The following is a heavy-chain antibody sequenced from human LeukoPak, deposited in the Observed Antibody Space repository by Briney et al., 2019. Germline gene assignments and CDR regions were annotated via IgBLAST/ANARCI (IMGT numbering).Heavy chain of an antibody. CDR3: ARAYSSGWYYMDV. J-gene: IGHJ6*03. D-gene: IGHD6-19*01. CDR2: ISSSGSTI. Sequence: GGSRNLSCAASELTFGSYEVTWVRQAPGKGLEWVSYISSSGSTICYADSVKGRFTISRDNAKNSLYLQMNSLRAEDTAVYYCARAYSSGWYYMDVWGKGTTVTVSS. CDR1: ELTFGSYE. V-gene: IGHV3-48*03.